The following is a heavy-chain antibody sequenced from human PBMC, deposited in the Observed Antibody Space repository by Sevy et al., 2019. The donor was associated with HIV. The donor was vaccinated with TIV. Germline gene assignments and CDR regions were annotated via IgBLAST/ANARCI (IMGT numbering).Heavy chain of an antibody. CDR1: GYTFSNYA. V-gene: IGHV3-23*01. D-gene: IGHD2-2*01. Sequence: GGSLRLSCAASGYTFSNYAMSWVRQAPGKGLEWVSTFSFGCGKINYADSVKGRFTISRDNSKNTLYLQMNSLRAEDTALYYCAREGCSKPHDYWGQGTLVTVSS. CDR2: FSFGCGKI. CDR3: AREGCSKPHDY. J-gene: IGHJ4*02.